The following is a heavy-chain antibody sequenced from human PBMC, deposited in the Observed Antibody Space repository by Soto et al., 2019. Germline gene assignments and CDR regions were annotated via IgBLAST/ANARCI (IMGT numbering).Heavy chain of an antibody. Sequence: LSLTCTVSGGSISRYYWSWIRQPPGKGLEWIGYIYYSRSTNYNPSLKSRVTISVDTSKNQFSLKLSSVTAADTAVYYCSRVGDFWSGYRHGMDVWGQGPPVTVSS. D-gene: IGHD3-3*01. CDR1: GGSISRYY. CDR2: IYYSRST. J-gene: IGHJ6*02. V-gene: IGHV4-59*01. CDR3: SRVGDFWSGYRHGMDV.